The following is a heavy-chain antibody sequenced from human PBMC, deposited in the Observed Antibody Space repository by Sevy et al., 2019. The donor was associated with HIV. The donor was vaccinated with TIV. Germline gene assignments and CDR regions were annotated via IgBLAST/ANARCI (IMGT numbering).Heavy chain of an antibody. J-gene: IGHJ3*02. CDR2: YDPEDGET. CDR1: GYSVSDLS. Sequence: ASVKVSCKVSGYSVSDLSIHWVRQAPGKGLEWMGGYDPEDGETIYAQKFQGRVTMTEDTSTDTAYMELISLRSEDTAVYYCATCPDYYDSSRDAFDIWGQGTMVTVSS. CDR3: ATCPDYYDSSRDAFDI. V-gene: IGHV1-24*01. D-gene: IGHD3-22*01.